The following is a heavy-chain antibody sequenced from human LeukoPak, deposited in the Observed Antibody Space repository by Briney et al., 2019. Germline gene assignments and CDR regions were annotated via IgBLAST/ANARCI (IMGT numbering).Heavy chain of an antibody. J-gene: IGHJ4*02. V-gene: IGHV4-34*01. CDR2: INHSGST. D-gene: IGHD1-26*01. Sequence: SETLSLTCAVYGGSSSGYYWSWIRQPPGKGLEWIGEINHSGSTNYNPSLKSRVTISVDTSKNQFSLKLSSVTAADTAVYYCARLQRGRKGRNDYWGQGTLVTVSS. CDR1: GGSSSGYY. CDR3: ARLQRGRKGRNDY.